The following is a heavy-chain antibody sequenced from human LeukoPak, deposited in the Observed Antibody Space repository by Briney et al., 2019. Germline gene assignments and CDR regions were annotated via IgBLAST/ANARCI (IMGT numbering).Heavy chain of an antibody. CDR3: ARSRPAPKEFDH. CDR1: DDSISDYY. V-gene: IGHV4-4*09. D-gene: IGHD2-2*01. Sequence: SETLSLTSTVSDDSISDYYWSWIQQPPGKGLEWIGYIYTRGTTNYNPSLKSRVTMSADTSKNQFSLKLDSVTAADTAVYYCARSRPAPKEFDHWGQGTLVTVSS. J-gene: IGHJ4*02. CDR2: IYTRGTT.